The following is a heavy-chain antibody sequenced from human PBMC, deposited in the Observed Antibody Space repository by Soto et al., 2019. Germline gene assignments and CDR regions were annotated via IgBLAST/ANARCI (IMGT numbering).Heavy chain of an antibody. CDR2: INHSGST. CDR1: GGSFSGYY. J-gene: IGHJ4*02. V-gene: IGHV4-34*01. Sequence: SETLSLTCAVYGGSFSGYYWSWIRQPPGKGLEWIGEINHSGSTNYNPSLKSRVTISVDTSKNQFSLKLSSVTAADTAVYYCALTEYSYGYVLPIDDYWAQGTLVTVSS. CDR3: ALTEYSYGYVLPIDDY. D-gene: IGHD5-18*01.